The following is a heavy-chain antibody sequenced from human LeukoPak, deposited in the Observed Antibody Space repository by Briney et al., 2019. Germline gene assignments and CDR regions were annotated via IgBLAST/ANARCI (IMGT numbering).Heavy chain of an antibody. J-gene: IGHJ3*02. D-gene: IGHD6-19*01. V-gene: IGHV4-39*07. CDR1: GGSISSSSYY. Sequence: PSQTLSLTCTVSGGSISSSSYYWGWLRQPPGKGLEWIGSIYYSGSTYYNPSLKSRVTISVDTSKNQFSLKLSSVTAADTAVYYCARVGYSSAPDAFDIWGQGTMVTVSS. CDR2: IYYSGST. CDR3: ARVGYSSAPDAFDI.